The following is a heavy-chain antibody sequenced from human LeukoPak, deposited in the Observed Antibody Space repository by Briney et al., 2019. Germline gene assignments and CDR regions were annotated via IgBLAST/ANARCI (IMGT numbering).Heavy chain of an antibody. D-gene: IGHD6-13*01. CDR3: AKDLGVAAAGVVY. J-gene: IGHJ4*02. Sequence: GGSLRLSCAASGFTFSDYFMSWVRQAPGKGLEWVSAISDSTYYADSVKGRFTISRDNSKNTLYLQMNSLRAEDTAVYYCAKDLGVAAAGVVYWGQGTLVTVSS. V-gene: IGHV3-23*01. CDR2: ISDST. CDR1: GFTFSDYF.